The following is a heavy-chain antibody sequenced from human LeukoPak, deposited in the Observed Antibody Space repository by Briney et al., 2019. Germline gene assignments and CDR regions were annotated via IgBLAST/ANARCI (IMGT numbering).Heavy chain of an antibody. Sequence: PSETLSLTCTVSGGSISSSSYYWGWIRQPPGTGLEWIGSIYYSGSTYYNPSLKSRVTISVDTFKNQFSLKLSSVTAADTAVYYCASPAGITTHIDYWGQGTLVTVSS. J-gene: IGHJ4*02. CDR3: ASPAGITTHIDY. CDR2: IYYSGST. D-gene: IGHD3-22*01. V-gene: IGHV4-39*01. CDR1: GGSISSSSYY.